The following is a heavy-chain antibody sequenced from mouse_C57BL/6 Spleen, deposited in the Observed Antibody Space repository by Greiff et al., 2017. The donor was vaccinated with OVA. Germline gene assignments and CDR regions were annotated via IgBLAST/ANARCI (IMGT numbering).Heavy chain of an antibody. J-gene: IGHJ4*01. CDR1: GYTFTSYW. Sequence: VQLQQPGAELVKPGASVKLSCKASGYTFTSYWMHWVKQRPGQGLEWIGMIHPNSGSTNYNEKFKSKATLTVDKSSSTAYMQLSSLTSEDSAVYCCAREGEKYAMDYGGQGTTGTVAS. CDR3: AREGEKYAMDY. CDR2: IHPNSGST. V-gene: IGHV1-64*01.